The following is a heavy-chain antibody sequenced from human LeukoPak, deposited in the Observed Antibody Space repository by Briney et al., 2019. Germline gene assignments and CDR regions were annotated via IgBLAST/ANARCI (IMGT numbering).Heavy chain of an antibody. J-gene: IGHJ4*02. CDR1: GFILNKHA. V-gene: IGHV3-23*01. CDR2: LSGSGGST. CDR3: AKERDYGPADY. D-gene: IGHD4/OR15-4a*01. Sequence: GGSLRLSCAASGFILNKHAMSWVRQAPGKGLEWVSGLSGSGGSTDYADSVKGRFTVSRDNSKNTLFLQMNSLRAEDTAIYYCAKERDYGPADYWGQGTLVTVSS.